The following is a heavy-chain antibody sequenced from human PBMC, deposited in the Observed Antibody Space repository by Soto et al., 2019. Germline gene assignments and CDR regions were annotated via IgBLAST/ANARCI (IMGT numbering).Heavy chain of an antibody. CDR1: GGSFSGYY. CDR2: INHSGST. J-gene: IGHJ4*02. V-gene: IGHV4-34*01. CDR3: ARGGMGGHDYGDYHDY. D-gene: IGHD4-17*01. Sequence: SETLSLTCAVYGGSFSGYYWSWIRQPPGKGLEWIGEINHSGSTNYSPSLKIRVTISVDTSKNHFCLKLSSVTAADTAVYYCARGGMGGHDYGDYHDYWGQGTRVPAPQ.